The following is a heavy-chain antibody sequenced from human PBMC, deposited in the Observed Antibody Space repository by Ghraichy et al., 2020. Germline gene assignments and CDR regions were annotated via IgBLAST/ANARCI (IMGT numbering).Heavy chain of an antibody. CDR2: IYTSGST. J-gene: IGHJ4*02. CDR1: GVSISSDY. CDR3: ASPLGY. Sequence: SQTLSLTCTDSGVSISSDYWSWIRQPAGKGLEWIGRIYTSGSTNYNPSLKSRVTMSVDTSKNQLSLRLSSVTAADTAVYYCASPLGYWGQGTLVTVSS. D-gene: IGHD3-16*01. V-gene: IGHV4-4*07.